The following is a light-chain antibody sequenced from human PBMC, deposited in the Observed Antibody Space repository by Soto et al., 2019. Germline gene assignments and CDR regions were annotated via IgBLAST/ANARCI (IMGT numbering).Light chain of an antibody. CDR2: WAS. V-gene: IGKV4-1*01. Sequence: DIVTSQSPGSLAVSLGERATINCKSSRSLLYRSNNKNYLAWYQQRPGQPPRLLMYWASTREPGVPVRFSGSGSGTDFTLTINSLQAEDVAVYYCQQYYNPPWSFGQGTKVQI. J-gene: IGKJ1*01. CDR1: RSLLYRSNNKNY. CDR3: QQYYNPPWS.